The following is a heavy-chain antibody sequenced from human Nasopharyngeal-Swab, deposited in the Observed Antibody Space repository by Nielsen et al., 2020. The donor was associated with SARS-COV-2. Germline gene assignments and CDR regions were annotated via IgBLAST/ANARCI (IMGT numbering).Heavy chain of an antibody. CDR2: IYSGGGP. CDR3: AREGSLFSGSYHGFDY. J-gene: IGHJ4*02. D-gene: IGHD1-26*01. Sequence: GESLKISCAASGLTVSNNYMNWVRQAPGKGLEWVSVIYSGGGPHYADSVKGRFTISRDNSKNTLYLQMNSLSGEDTAVYFCAREGSLFSGSYHGFDYWGQGTLVTVSS. V-gene: IGHV3-53*01. CDR1: GLTVSNNY.